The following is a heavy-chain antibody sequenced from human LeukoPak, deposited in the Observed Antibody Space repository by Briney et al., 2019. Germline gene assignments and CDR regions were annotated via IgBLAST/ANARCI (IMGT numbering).Heavy chain of an antibody. V-gene: IGHV3-23*01. CDR3: AKDRSSWYYPFDS. J-gene: IGHJ4*02. Sequence: PGGSLRLSCVASGFTFSSYAMSWVRQAPGKGLEWVSVVSGGGHNTYYADSVKGRFIMSRDNSKRTVYLQMNSLRAEDTAVYYCAKDRSSWYYPFDSWGQGTLVTVSS. CDR1: GFTFSSYA. D-gene: IGHD3-3*01. CDR2: VSGGGHNT.